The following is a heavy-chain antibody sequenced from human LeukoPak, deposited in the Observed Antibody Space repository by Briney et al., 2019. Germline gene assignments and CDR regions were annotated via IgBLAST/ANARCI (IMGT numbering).Heavy chain of an antibody. CDR3: AREGCSSTSCYAPVI. D-gene: IGHD2-2*01. Sequence: GRSLRLSCAASGFTFSSYGMHWVRQAPGKGLEWVGVISYDGSNKYYADSVKGRFTISRDNSKNTLYLQMNSLRAEDTAVYYCAREGCSSTSCYAPVIWGQGTLVTVSS. V-gene: IGHV3-30*03. J-gene: IGHJ4*02. CDR1: GFTFSSYG. CDR2: ISYDGSNK.